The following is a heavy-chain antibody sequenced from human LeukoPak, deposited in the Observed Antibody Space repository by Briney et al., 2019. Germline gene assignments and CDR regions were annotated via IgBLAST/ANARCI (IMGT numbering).Heavy chain of an antibody. CDR3: VRGGPGRDDYFDY. Sequence: GGSLRLSCAASALIFRSYSMNWVRQSPGKGLEWISYIGGGDRIYYADSMRGRFTISRDNAKNSVYLQMNSLRVEDTAVYYCVRGGPGRDDYFDYWGQGTLVTVSS. CDR1: ALIFRSYS. J-gene: IGHJ4*02. CDR2: IGGGDRI. V-gene: IGHV3-48*04.